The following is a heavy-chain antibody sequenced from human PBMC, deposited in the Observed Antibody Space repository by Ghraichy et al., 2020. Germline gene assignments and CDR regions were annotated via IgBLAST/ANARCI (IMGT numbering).Heavy chain of an antibody. V-gene: IGHV3-11*01. Sequence: GGSLRLSCVASGFTFSDHYMSWIRQAPGRVLEWVSYISSSGDTMYVDSVKGRFTISRDNAKSSLYLQMNSLRAEDTAVYYCARGQSSYSYGFPIDYWGQGTLVTVSS. CDR1: GFTFSDHY. CDR3: ARGQSSYSYGFPIDY. J-gene: IGHJ4*02. D-gene: IGHD5-18*01. CDR2: ISSSGDTM.